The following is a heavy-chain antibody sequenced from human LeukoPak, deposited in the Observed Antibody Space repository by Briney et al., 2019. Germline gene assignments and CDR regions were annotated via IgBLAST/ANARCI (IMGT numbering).Heavy chain of an antibody. CDR1: GFTFSSYS. D-gene: IGHD4-17*01. CDR2: ISSSSSYI. Sequence: KPGGSLRLSCAASGFTFSSYSMNWVRQASGKGLEWVSSISSSSSYIYYADSVKGRFTISRDNAKNSLYLQMNSLRAEDTAVYYCAGGGRGTTAFDIWGQGTMVTVSS. CDR3: AGGGRGTTAFDI. V-gene: IGHV3-21*01. J-gene: IGHJ3*02.